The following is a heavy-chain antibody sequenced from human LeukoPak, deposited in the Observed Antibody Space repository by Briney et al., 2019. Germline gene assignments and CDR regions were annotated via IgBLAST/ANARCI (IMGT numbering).Heavy chain of an antibody. V-gene: IGHV3-30*02. J-gene: IGHJ4*02. CDR1: GFTFNNYG. CDR3: AKTDYYFGSGSYDS. D-gene: IGHD3-10*01. Sequence: GGSLRLSCAASGFTFNNYGMRWVRQAPGEGLEWVASIQYDGSNKYYPDSVKGRFTISRDNSKNTLYLQMNSLRPEDTAVYYCAKTDYYFGSGSYDSWGQGTLVTVSS. CDR2: IQYDGSNK.